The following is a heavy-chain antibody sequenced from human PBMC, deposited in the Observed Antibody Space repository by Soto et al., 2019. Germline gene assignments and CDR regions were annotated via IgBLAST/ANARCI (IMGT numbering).Heavy chain of an antibody. CDR2: VIPILGQA. V-gene: IGHV1-69*01. CDR3: ARVGGIGAPPGTDY. D-gene: IGHD6-6*01. Sequence: QVQLVQSGAEVKKPGSSVKVSCKASGGIFSSYAISWMRQAPGQGLEWMGAVIPILGQAYYAQDLQDRVSITEDESTRTTYMELSSLRSEDTAVYFCARVGGIGAPPGTDYWGQGTLVNVSS. J-gene: IGHJ4*02. CDR1: GGIFSSYA.